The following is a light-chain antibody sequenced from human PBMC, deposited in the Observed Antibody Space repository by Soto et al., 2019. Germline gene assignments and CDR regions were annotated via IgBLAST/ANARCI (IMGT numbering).Light chain of an antibody. Sequence: QSALPPPPSLSETPVQRATISCSVSNSNIGRYSVNWYQHFPGTAPKILIYSDDERPSGVPDRFSGSKSGTSASLAISGLQSEDEAEYYCAAWDDNRNGPLFGGGTKLTVL. CDR3: AAWDDNRNGPL. V-gene: IGLV1-44*01. CDR1: NSNIGRYS. CDR2: SDD. J-gene: IGLJ3*02.